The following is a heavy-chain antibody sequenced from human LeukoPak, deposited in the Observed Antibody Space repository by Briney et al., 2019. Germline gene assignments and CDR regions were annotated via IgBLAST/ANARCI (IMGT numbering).Heavy chain of an antibody. CDR2: IYYSGTT. Sequence: SETLSLTCTVSGGSISSSHYYWGWIRQPPGKGLEWIGTIYYSGTTYYNPSLESRVTMSEDTSKNQFSLTLRSVTATDTAVCYCARQISDYYYYYIDVWGKGTTVTVSS. CDR1: GGSISSSHYY. CDR3: ARQISDYYYYYIDV. J-gene: IGHJ6*03. D-gene: IGHD3-3*01. V-gene: IGHV4-39*01.